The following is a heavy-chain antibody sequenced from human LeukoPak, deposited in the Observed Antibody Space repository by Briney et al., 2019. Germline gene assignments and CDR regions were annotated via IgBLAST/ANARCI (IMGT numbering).Heavy chain of an antibody. Sequence: PSQTLSLTCTVSGGSISSGSYYWSWIRQPAGKGLEWIGRIYTSGSTNYNPSLKSRVTISVDTSKNQFSLKLSFVTAADTAVYYWARAPGREGYNFDYWARETLVTVSS. V-gene: IGHV4-61*02. CDR3: ARAPGREGYNFDY. D-gene: IGHD5-24*01. J-gene: IGHJ4*02. CDR2: IYTSGST. CDR1: GGSISSGSYY.